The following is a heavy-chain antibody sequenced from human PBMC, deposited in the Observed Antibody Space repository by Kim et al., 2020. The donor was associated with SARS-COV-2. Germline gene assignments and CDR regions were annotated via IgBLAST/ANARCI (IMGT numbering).Heavy chain of an antibody. CDR1: GFTFSSYW. J-gene: IGHJ6*02. CDR3: ARVDSDFTTYYDFWSGKNYYYYGMDV. CDR2: IKQDGSEK. D-gene: IGHD3-3*01. V-gene: IGHV3-7*01. Sequence: GGSLRLSCAASGFTFSSYWMSWVRQAPGKGLEWVANIKQDGSEKYYVDSVKGRFTISRDNAKNSLYLQMNSLRAEDTAVYYCARVDSDFTTYYDFWSGKNYYYYGMDVWGQGTTVTVSS.